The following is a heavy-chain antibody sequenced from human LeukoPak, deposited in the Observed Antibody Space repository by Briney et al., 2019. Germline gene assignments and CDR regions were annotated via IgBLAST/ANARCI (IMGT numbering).Heavy chain of an antibody. Sequence: SETLSLTCTVSGGSISTSSYYWGWIRQPPGKGLEWIGNIYYSGSTYYNPSLKSRVTISVDTSKNQFSPKLSSVTAADTAVYYCAETGSRDYWYFDLWGRGTLVTVSS. V-gene: IGHV4-39*01. J-gene: IGHJ2*01. CDR2: IYYSGST. CDR1: GGSISTSSYY. D-gene: IGHD2-21*01. CDR3: AETGSRDYWYFDL.